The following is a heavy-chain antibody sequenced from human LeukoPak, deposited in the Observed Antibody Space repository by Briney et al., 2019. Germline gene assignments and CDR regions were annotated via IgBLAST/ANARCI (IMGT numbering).Heavy chain of an antibody. CDR2: ISSSSSYI. D-gene: IGHD6-6*01. CDR3: ARDRIAARPINYYGMDV. J-gene: IGHJ6*02. V-gene: IGHV3-21*01. CDR1: GFTFSSYS. Sequence: PGGSLRLSCAASGFTFSSYSMNWVRQAPGKGLEWVSSISSSSSYIYNAYSVKGRFTISRDNAKNSLYLQMNSLRAEDTAVYYCARDRIAARPINYYGMDVWGQGTTVTVSS.